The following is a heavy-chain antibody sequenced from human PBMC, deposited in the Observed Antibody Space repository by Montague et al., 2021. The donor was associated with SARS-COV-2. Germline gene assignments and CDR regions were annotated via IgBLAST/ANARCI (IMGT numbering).Heavy chain of an antibody. V-gene: IGHV4-34*01. CDR3: ARGRIEVSMIVVVLTGASYYMDV. CDR2: INNSGST. Sequence: SETLSLTCAVYGGSFSGHYWSWIRQPPGKGLEWIGEINNSGSTNYNPSLKSRVTISVDTSKNQFSLKLHSVTAADTAVYYCARGRIEVSMIVVVLTGASYYMDVWGRETLVIVSS. D-gene: IGHD3-22*01. CDR1: GGSFSGHY. J-gene: IGHJ4*02.